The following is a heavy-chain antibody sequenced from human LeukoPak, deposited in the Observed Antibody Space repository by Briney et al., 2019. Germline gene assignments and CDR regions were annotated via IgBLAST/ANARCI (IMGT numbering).Heavy chain of an antibody. CDR1: GFTFSSYS. D-gene: IGHD2-2*01. Sequence: GGSLRLSCAASGFTFSSYSMNWVRQAPGKGLEWVSSISSRSSYVYYADSVKGRFTISRDNAKNSLYLQMNSLRAEDTAVYYCARDAGDIVVVPAADDAFDIWGQGTMVTVSS. CDR3: ARDAGDIVVVPAADDAFDI. V-gene: IGHV3-21*01. J-gene: IGHJ3*02. CDR2: ISSRSSYV.